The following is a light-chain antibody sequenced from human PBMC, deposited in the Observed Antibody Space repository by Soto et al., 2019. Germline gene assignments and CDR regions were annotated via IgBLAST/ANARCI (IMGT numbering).Light chain of an antibody. Sequence: ETVMTQSPSTLSVSPGERVTLSCRASEGVGSRLAWYQQKPGQAPKLLIYDASNRATGVPARLSGSGSGTDFTLPTSSLEHADFAVYYCQHRNNRQFTFGRGTKVDIK. V-gene: IGKV3D-11*01. J-gene: IGKJ4*01. CDR1: EGVGSR. CDR2: DAS. CDR3: QHRNNRQFT.